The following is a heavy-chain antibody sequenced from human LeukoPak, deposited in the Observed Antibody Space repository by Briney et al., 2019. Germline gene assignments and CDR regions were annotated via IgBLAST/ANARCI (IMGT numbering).Heavy chain of an antibody. D-gene: IGHD3-3*01. J-gene: IGHJ4*02. CDR1: GYTFTSYD. Sequence: GASVKVSCKASGYTFTSYDINWVRQATGQGLEWMGWMNPNTGNTGFAQKFQGRVTMTKDTSISTAYMELSSLRSEDTAVYYCARDLSGYSGYYFDYWGQGTLVTVSS. CDR2: MNPNTGNT. CDR3: ARDLSGYSGYYFDY. V-gene: IGHV1-8*01.